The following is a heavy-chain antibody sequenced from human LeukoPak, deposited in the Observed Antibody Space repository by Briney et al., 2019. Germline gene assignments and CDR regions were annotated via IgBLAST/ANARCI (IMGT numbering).Heavy chain of an antibody. CDR3: AREGVRGSGSYYNVKDY. V-gene: IGHV3-23*01. J-gene: IGHJ4*02. D-gene: IGHD3-10*01. CDR1: GFTFSSYA. Sequence: GESLRLSCSVSGFTFSSYAVSWGRQAPGKGLEWVSSISASGAGTYYADSVKGRFTISRDNSKNTLYLQMNSLRAEDTAVYYCAREGVRGSGSYYNVKDYWGQGSLVTVSS. CDR2: ISASGAGT.